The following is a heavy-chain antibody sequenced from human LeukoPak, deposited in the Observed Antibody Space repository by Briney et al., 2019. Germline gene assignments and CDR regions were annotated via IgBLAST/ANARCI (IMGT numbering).Heavy chain of an antibody. Sequence: SETLSLTCTVSGGSISSGSYYWSWIRQPAGKGLEWIGRIYTSGSTNYNPSLKSRVTISVDTSKNQFSLKLSSVTAADTAVYYCARGYYGSGKFDYWGQGTLVTVSS. CDR2: IYTSGST. V-gene: IGHV4-61*02. CDR1: GGSISSGSYY. CDR3: ARGYYGSGKFDY. J-gene: IGHJ4*02. D-gene: IGHD3-10*01.